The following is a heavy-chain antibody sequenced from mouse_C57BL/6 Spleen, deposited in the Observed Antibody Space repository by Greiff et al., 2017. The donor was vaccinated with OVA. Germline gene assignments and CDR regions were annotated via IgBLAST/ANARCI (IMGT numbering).Heavy chain of an antibody. Sequence: VQLQQSGAELVRPGASVKLSCTASGFNIKDYYMHWVKQRPEQGLEWIGRIDPEDGDTEYAPKFQDKATMTADTSSNTAYLQLSSLTSEDTAVYYCTSVTTWYFDVWGTGTTGTVSS. J-gene: IGHJ1*03. CDR1: GFNIKDYY. CDR2: IDPEDGDT. D-gene: IGHD1-1*01. V-gene: IGHV14-1*01. CDR3: TSVTTWYFDV.